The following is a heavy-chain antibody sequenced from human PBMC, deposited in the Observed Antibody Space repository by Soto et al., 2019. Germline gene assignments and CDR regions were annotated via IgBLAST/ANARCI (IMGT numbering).Heavy chain of an antibody. CDR3: ARVRGYGYYYSGMDV. Sequence: VGSLRLSCGASGFTFSIYSMTWVRQPPGRGPEWVSYITSSSSKRYYADSVKGRFTISRDNAKNSLYLQMNSLRDADTAVYYCARVRGYGYYYSGMDVWGQGTTVTVSS. D-gene: IGHD3-16*01. V-gene: IGHV3-48*02. CDR2: ITSSSSKR. J-gene: IGHJ6*02. CDR1: GFTFSIYS.